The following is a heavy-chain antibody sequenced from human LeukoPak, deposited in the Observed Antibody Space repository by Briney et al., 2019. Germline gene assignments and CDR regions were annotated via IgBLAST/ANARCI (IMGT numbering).Heavy chain of an antibody. CDR3: AREYYYDSSGYYYLQFDY. CDR1: GFTFSSYG. J-gene: IGHJ4*02. V-gene: IGHV3-30*03. Sequence: GGSLRLSCAASGFTFSSYGMHWVRQAPGKGLEWVAVISYDGSNKYYADSVKGRFTISRDNSKNTLYLQMNSLRAEDTAVYYCAREYYYDSSGYYYLQFDYWGQGTLVTVSS. CDR2: ISYDGSNK. D-gene: IGHD3-22*01.